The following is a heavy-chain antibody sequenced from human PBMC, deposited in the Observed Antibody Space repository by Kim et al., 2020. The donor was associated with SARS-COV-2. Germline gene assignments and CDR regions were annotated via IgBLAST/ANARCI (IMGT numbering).Heavy chain of an antibody. Sequence: SETLSLTCAVYGGSFSGYYWSWIRQPPGKGLEWIGEINHSGSTNYNPSLKSRVTISVDTSKNQFSLKLSSVTAADTAVYYCARGLNSSGWFPYYFDYWGQGTLVTVSS. D-gene: IGHD6-19*01. CDR2: INHSGST. CDR1: GGSFSGYY. V-gene: IGHV4-34*01. CDR3: ARGLNSSGWFPYYFDY. J-gene: IGHJ4*02.